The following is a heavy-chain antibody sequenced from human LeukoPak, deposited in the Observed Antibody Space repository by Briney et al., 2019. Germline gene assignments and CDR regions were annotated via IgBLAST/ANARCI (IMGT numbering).Heavy chain of an antibody. CDR3: AKEGLNIATRDFFDS. V-gene: IGHV3-23*01. D-gene: IGHD6-6*01. CDR1: GFTFTTYW. J-gene: IGHJ4*02. CDR2: ISNRGGST. Sequence: GGSLRLSCAASGFTFTTYWMSWVRQAPGKGLEWVSQISNRGGSTYYADSVKGRFTISRDNSNNTLYLQMNSLRAEDTAVYYCAKEGLNIATRDFFDSWGQGTLVTVSS.